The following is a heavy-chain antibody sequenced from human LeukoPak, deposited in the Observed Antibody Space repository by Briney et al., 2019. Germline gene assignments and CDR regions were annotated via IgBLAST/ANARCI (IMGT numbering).Heavy chain of an antibody. CDR2: MNPNSGNT. J-gene: IGHJ5*02. D-gene: IGHD2-2*01. CDR3: ARDHIVVVPAATSREIWFDP. Sequence: ASVKVSCKASGYTFTSYDINWVRQATGQGLEWMGWMNPNSGNTGYAQKFQGRVTMTRNTSISTAYMELSSLRSEDTAVYYCARDHIVVVPAATSREIWFDPWGQRTLVTVSS. V-gene: IGHV1-8*01. CDR1: GYTFTSYD.